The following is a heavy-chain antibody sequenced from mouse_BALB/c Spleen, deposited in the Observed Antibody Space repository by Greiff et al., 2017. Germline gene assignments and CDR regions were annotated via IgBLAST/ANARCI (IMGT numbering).Heavy chain of an antibody. J-gene: IGHJ4*01. CDR1: GFSLTGYG. D-gene: IGHD1-1*01. CDR3: ARGPTVVAYAMDY. CDR2: IWGDGST. Sequence: VQGVESGPGLVAPSQSLSITCTVSGFSLTGYGVNWVRQPPGKGLEWLGMIWGDGSTDYNSALKSRLSISKDNSKSQVFLKMNSLQTDDTARYYCARGPTVVAYAMDYWGQGTSVTVSS. V-gene: IGHV2-6-7*01.